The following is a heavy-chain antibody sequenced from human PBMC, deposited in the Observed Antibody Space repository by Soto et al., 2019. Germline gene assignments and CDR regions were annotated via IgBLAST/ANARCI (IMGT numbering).Heavy chain of an antibody. D-gene: IGHD3-3*01. CDR3: ARRDFWSGYGQWYYYGMDV. CDR2: IIPIFGTA. V-gene: IGHV1-69*01. Sequence: ASVKVSCKASGYTFTSYDINWVRQAPGQGLEWMGGIIPIFGTANYAQKFQDRVTITADESTSTAYMELSSLRFEDTAVYYCARRDFWSGYGQWYYYGMDVWGQGTTVTVSS. CDR1: GYTFTSYD. J-gene: IGHJ6*02.